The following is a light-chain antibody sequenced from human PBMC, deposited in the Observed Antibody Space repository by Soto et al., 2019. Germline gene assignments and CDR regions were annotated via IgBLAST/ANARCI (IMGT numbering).Light chain of an antibody. CDR2: GAS. J-gene: IGKJ4*01. V-gene: IGKV3-15*01. CDR3: QQYNNWPLT. CDR1: QSVSSN. Sequence: ETVMTQSPATLSVSPGERATLSCMASQSVSSNLAWYQQKPGQAPRLIIYGASTRATGIPARFGGSGSGTEFTLTISSLQSEDFAVYSCQQYNNWPLTFDGGTTVEIK.